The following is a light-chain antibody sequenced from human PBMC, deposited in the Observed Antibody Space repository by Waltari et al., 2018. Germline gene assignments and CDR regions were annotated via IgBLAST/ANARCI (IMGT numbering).Light chain of an antibody. CDR2: LGS. CDR3: MQALQTPRT. J-gene: IGKJ2*01. Sequence: DIVMTQSPLSLPVTPGEPASISCRSSQSLLHTTRYNYLDWYLQKPGQSPQLLIYLGSNRASGVPDRFSGSGSGTDFTLKISRVEAEDVGVYYCMQALQTPRTFGQGTNLEI. CDR1: QSLLHTTRYNY. V-gene: IGKV2-28*01.